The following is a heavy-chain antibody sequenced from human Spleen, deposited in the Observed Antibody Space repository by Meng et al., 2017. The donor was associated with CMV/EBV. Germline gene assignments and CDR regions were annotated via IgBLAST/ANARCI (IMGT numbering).Heavy chain of an antibody. J-gene: IGHJ6*02. Sequence: ASVKVSCKASGYTFTSYGISWVRQAPGQGLEWMGWISAYNGNTNYAQKLQGRVTMTTDTSTSTAYMELRSLRSDDTAAYYCARVGYYDIFRTRYYYGMDVWGQGTTVTVSS. CDR1: GYTFTSYG. D-gene: IGHD3-9*01. CDR3: ARVGYYDIFRTRYYYGMDV. V-gene: IGHV1-18*01. CDR2: ISAYNGNT.